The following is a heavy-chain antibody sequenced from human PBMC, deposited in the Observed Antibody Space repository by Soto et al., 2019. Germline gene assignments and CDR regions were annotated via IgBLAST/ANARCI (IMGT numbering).Heavy chain of an antibody. J-gene: IGHJ4*03. Sequence: EVRLLESGGGLVQPGGSLRLYCEGSGFTFSSNAMSWVRQAPGKGLEWVSSVSGDGYASDYADSVKGRFTVSRHNSKNTLYLQMNSLRAEDTAVYYCAKRHYYGSGSFALATWGQGTLVTVSS. D-gene: IGHD3-10*01. CDR3: AKRHYYGSGSFALAT. CDR1: GFTFSSNA. CDR2: VSGDGYAS. V-gene: IGHV3-23*01.